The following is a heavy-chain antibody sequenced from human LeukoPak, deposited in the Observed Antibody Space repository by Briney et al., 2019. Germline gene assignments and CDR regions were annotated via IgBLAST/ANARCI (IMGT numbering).Heavy chain of an antibody. V-gene: IGHV3-30*18. Sequence: GGSLRLSCAASGFTFSSYGMHWVRQAPGKGLEWVAVISYDGSNKYYADSVKGRFTISRDNSKNTLYLQMNSLRAEDTAVYYRAKDRSPKLLWFGDMGFWGQGTLVTVSS. CDR3: AKDRSPKLLWFGDMGF. CDR2: ISYDGSNK. CDR1: GFTFSSYG. J-gene: IGHJ4*02. D-gene: IGHD3-10*01.